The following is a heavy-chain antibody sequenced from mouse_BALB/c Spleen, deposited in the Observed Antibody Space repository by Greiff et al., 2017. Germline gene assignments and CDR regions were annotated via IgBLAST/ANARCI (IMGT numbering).Heavy chain of an antibody. CDR2: IDPANGNT. CDR1: GFNIKDTY. J-gene: IGHJ4*01. CDR3: ADDAGDAMDY. V-gene: IGHV14-3*02. D-gene: IGHD2-12*01. Sequence: EVQLVESGAELVKPGASVKLSCTASGFNIKDTYMHWVKQRPEQGLEWIGRIDPANGNTKYDPKFQGKATITADTSSNTAYLQLSSLTSEDTAVYYCADDAGDAMDYWGQGTSVTVSA.